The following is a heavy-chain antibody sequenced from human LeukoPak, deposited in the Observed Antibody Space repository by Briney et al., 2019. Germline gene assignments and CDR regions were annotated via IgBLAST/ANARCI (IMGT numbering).Heavy chain of an antibody. CDR2: ISAYNGHT. D-gene: IGHD3-22*01. V-gene: IGHV1-18*01. CDR3: ARDLSYHYDSSTI. J-gene: IGHJ4*02. Sequence: ASVKVSCKASGYTFTSYGISWVRQAPGQGLEWMGWISAYNGHTNYAQKVQGRVTMTTDTSTSTAYMEVRSLRSDDTAVYYCARDLSYHYDSSTIWGQGTLVTVSS. CDR1: GYTFTSYG.